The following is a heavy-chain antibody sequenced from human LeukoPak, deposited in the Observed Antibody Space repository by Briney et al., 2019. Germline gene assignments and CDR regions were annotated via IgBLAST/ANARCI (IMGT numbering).Heavy chain of an antibody. D-gene: IGHD3-10*01. CDR3: ARVSTAPSSMVRGNWFDP. Sequence: GGSLRLSCAASGFTFSDYYMSWIRQAPGKGQEWVSYISSSGSTIYYADSVKGRFTISRDNAKNSLYLQMDSLRAEDTAVYYCARVSTAPSSMVRGNWFDPWGQGTLVTVSS. V-gene: IGHV3-11*01. CDR1: GFTFSDYY. CDR2: ISSSGSTI. J-gene: IGHJ5*02.